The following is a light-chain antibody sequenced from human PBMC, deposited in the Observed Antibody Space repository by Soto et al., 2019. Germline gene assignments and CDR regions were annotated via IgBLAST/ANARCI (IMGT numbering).Light chain of an antibody. Sequence: QSVLTQPPSASGTPGQRVTISCSGSSSNIGSNSANWYQQLPGTAPKLLISSNNQRPSGVPDRFSGSKSGTPASLAISGLHSEDEADYYCATWDDSLNGVLFGGGTKLTVL. CDR3: ATWDDSLNGVL. CDR2: SNN. V-gene: IGLV1-44*01. CDR1: SSNIGSNS. J-gene: IGLJ2*01.